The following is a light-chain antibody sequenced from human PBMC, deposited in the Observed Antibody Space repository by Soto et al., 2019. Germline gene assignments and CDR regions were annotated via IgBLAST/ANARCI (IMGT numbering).Light chain of an antibody. V-gene: IGKV3-15*01. CDR2: GAS. CDR1: QSVSSN. Sequence: EVLMTQSPATLSVSPGEIATLSCRASQSVSSNLAWYQQKPGQAPRLLIYGASTRAPGIPDRFSGSGSGTEFTLTISSLQSEDLAVFFGQQYDTWPPAFGQGTKVEIK. J-gene: IGKJ2*01. CDR3: QQYDTWPPA.